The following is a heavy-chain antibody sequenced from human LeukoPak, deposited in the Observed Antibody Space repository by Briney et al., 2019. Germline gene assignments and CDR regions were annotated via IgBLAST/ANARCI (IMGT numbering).Heavy chain of an antibody. CDR2: ISAYNGNT. CDR1: GYTFTGYY. CDR3: ARRGAKGIYYFDY. V-gene: IGHV1-18*04. D-gene: IGHD6-13*01. Sequence: ASVKVSCKASGYTFTGYYMHWVRQAPGQGLEWMGWISAYNGNTNYAQKLQDRVTMTTDTSTSTAYMELRSLRSDDTAIYYCARRGAKGIYYFDYWGQGTLVTVSS. J-gene: IGHJ4*02.